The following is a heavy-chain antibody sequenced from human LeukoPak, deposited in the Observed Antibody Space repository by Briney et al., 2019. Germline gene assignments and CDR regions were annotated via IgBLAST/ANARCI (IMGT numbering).Heavy chain of an antibody. D-gene: IGHD4-23*01. V-gene: IGHV1-18*01. J-gene: IGHJ4*02. Sequence: ASVKVSCKASGYTFTSYGISWVRQAPGQGLEWMGWISAYNGNTNYAQKLQGRVTMTTDTSTSTAYMELRSLRSDDTAVYYCARDTSYGSNGPGYFDYWGQGTLVTASS. CDR2: ISAYNGNT. CDR1: GYTFTSYG. CDR3: ARDTSYGSNGPGYFDY.